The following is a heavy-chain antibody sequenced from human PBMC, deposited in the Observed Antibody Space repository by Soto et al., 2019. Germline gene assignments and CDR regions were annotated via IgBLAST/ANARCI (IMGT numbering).Heavy chain of an antibody. J-gene: IGHJ4*02. Sequence: EVQVLESGGGLVQPGGSLRLSCAASGFTFSSYAMSWVRQAPGKGLEWVSAISGSGGSTYYADSVKGRFTISRDNSKNTLYLQITSRRAEDTAIYYCANHRRTTGTTRLEFDYWGQGPLVTVSS. CDR1: GFTFSSYA. CDR3: ANHRRTTGTTRLEFDY. V-gene: IGHV3-23*01. D-gene: IGHD1-1*01. CDR2: ISGSGGST.